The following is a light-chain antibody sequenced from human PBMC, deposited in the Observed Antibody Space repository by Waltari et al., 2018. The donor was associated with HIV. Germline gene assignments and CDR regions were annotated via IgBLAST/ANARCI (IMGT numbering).Light chain of an antibody. J-gene: IGLJ3*02. CDR1: RSNIGSTT. Sequence: QSVLTQPPSASGTPGQTVTISCSGSRSNIGSTTVHWYQHLPGTAPKLLIYSNNVRPSGVPDRFSGFKSGTSASLAISGLQSQDEADYYCTTWDDSLNVLVFGGGTEVTVL. V-gene: IGLV1-44*01. CDR3: TTWDDSLNVLV. CDR2: SNN.